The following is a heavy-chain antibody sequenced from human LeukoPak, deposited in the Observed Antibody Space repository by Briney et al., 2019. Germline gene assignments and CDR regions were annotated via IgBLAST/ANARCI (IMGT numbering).Heavy chain of an antibody. CDR3: ARGITIFGVVIIGWFDP. J-gene: IGHJ5*02. CDR1: GYSFTSYW. CDR2: IYPGDSDT. V-gene: IGHV5-51*01. D-gene: IGHD3-3*01. Sequence: GESLKISCKGSGYSFTSYWIGWVRQMPGKGLEWMGIIYPGDSDTRYSPSFQGQVTISADKSISTAYLQWSSLKASDTAVYYCARGITIFGVVIIGWFDPWGQGTLVTVSS.